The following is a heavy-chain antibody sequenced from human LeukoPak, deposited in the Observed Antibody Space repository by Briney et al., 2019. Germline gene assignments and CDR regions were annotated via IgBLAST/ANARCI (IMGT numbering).Heavy chain of an antibody. V-gene: IGHV3-23*01. CDR3: AKRKNWNYSFDS. Sequence: GGSLRLSCAASGFTFSSYAMGWVRQAPGKGLEWVSTISGSGGSTYYADSVKGRFTISRDNSKNTLYLQVNNLRAEDTAVYYCAKRKNWNYSFDSWGQGTLVTVSS. CDR1: GFTFSSYA. D-gene: IGHD1-7*01. J-gene: IGHJ4*02. CDR2: ISGSGGST.